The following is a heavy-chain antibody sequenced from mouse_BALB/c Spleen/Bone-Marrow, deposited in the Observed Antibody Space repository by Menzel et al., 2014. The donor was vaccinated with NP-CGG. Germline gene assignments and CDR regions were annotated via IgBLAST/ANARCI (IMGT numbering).Heavy chain of an antibody. J-gene: IGHJ4*01. Sequence: EVHLVESGGGLVQPGGSLRLSCATSGFTFTDYYMSWVRQPPGKALEWLGFIRNKAYGYTTEYSASVRGRFTISRDNSQSILYLQMNTLRAEDSATYYCARFPMDYWGQGTSVTVSS. V-gene: IGHV7-3*02. CDR1: GFTFTDYY. CDR2: IRNKAYGYTT. CDR3: ARFPMDY.